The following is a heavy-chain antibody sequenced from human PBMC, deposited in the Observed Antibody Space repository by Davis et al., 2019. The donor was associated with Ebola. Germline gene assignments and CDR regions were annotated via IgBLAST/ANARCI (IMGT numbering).Heavy chain of an antibody. D-gene: IGHD6-13*01. V-gene: IGHV1-3*01. Sequence: AASVKVSCKASGYTFTSYAMHWVRQAPGQRLEWMGWINAVNDHTKFSQKFQGRVTITRDTAASTAYMELSSLRSEDTAVYYCARGHIAASQDCFDPWGQGTLVTVSS. J-gene: IGHJ5*02. CDR2: INAVNDHT. CDR1: GYTFTSYA. CDR3: ARGHIAASQDCFDP.